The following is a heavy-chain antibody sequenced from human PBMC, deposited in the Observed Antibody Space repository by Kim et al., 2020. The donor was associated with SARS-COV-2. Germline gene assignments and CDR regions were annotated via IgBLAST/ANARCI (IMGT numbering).Heavy chain of an antibody. D-gene: IGHD6-13*01. CDR1: GFTFTSSA. CDR2: IVVGRGNT. V-gene: IGHV1-58*01. Sequence: SVKVSCKASGFTFTSSAVQWVRQARGQRLEWIGCIVVGRGNTNYAQKFQERVTLTRDMSTTTANMELSSLSSEETAVYYCAAVPDNKAAAGIFDIWGQGTMVTVSS. CDR3: AAVPDNKAAAGIFDI. J-gene: IGHJ3*02.